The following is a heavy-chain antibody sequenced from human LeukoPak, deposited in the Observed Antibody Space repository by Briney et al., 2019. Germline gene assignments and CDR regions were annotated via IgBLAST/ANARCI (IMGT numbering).Heavy chain of an antibody. CDR2: INSDGSNT. D-gene: IGHD4-23*01. CDR1: GFTFDDYG. Sequence: GGSLRLSCGASGFTFDDYGMSWVRQAPGKGLVWVSRINSDGSNTKYADSVKGRFTISRDNAKNTLYLQMNSLRGEDTAVYYCAREGTALVNFDYWGQGTLVTVSS. J-gene: IGHJ4*02. V-gene: IGHV3-74*01. CDR3: AREGTALVNFDY.